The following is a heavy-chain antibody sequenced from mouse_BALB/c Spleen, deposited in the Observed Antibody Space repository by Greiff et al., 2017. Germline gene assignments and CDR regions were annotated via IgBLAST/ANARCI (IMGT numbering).Heavy chain of an antibody. D-gene: IGHD2-14*01. J-gene: IGHJ4*01. V-gene: IGHV1-63*02. Sequence: QVHVKQSGAELVRPGTSVKISCKASGYTFTNYWLGWVKQRPGHGLEWIGDIYPGGGYTNYNEKFKGKATLTADTSSSTAYMQLSSLTSEDSAVYFCARGEVRRNYAMDYWGQGTSVTVSS. CDR2: IYPGGGYT. CDR3: ARGEVRRNYAMDY. CDR1: GYTFTNYW.